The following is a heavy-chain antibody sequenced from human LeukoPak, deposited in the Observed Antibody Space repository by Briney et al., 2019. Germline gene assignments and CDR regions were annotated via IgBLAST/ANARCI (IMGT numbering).Heavy chain of an antibody. J-gene: IGHJ4*02. Sequence: RASVKVSCKASGYIFTDYYLHWVRQAPGQGLEWMGWINPNSGLTNYAKRFQDRVTMTADTSVSTAYMQLTRLTSDDSAVYFCARDIVVVPAVEAEDWWGQGTLVTVTS. CDR1: GYIFTDYY. CDR2: INPNSGLT. D-gene: IGHD2-21*01. CDR3: ARDIVVVPAVEAEDW. V-gene: IGHV1-2*02.